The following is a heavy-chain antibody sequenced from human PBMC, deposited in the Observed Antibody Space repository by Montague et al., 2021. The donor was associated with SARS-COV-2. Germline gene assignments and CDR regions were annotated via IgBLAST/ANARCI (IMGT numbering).Heavy chain of an antibody. CDR2: IYHSGST. D-gene: IGHD3-10*01. CDR3: ARVHPLWFGVLFLEYYYYDGMDV. CDR1: GGSISSSNW. Sequence: SETLSLTCAVSGGSISSSNWWSWVRQPPGKGLGLIGEIYHSGSTHYNPSLKSRVAISVDSSKNQFSLKLCSVTAADTAVYYCARVHPLWFGVLFLEYYYYDGMDVWGQGTTVTVSS. J-gene: IGHJ6*02. V-gene: IGHV4-4*02.